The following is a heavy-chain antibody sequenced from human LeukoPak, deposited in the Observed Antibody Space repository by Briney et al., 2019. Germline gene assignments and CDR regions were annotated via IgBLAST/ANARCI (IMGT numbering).Heavy chain of an antibody. CDR1: GFTFSNHW. CDR2: INRDGSRT. J-gene: IGHJ4*02. V-gene: IGHV3-74*01. D-gene: IGHD5-18*01. CDR3: ARGGSDTAMAHDY. Sequence: GGSLRLSCAASGFTFSNHWMHWVRQAPGKGLMWVSRINRDGSRTDYADSVKGRFTISRVDAKNTLYLQVNSLRAEDTAVYFCARGGSDTAMAHDYWGQGTLVTVSS.